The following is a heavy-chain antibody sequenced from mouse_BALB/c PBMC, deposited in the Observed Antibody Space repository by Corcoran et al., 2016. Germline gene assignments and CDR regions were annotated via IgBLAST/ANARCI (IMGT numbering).Heavy chain of an antibody. J-gene: IGHJ2*01. Sequence: QIQLVQSGPELKKPGETVKISCKASGYTFTNFGGIWVKRAPGTGLKYMGWINTYTGKPTYADDFKGRVAFSLETSASTAYLQINNLKNEDTATYFCARWGYYSFDFWGQCTTPTVSS. CDR3: ARWGYYSFDF. D-gene: IGHD2-3*01. CDR1: GYTFTNFG. V-gene: IGHV9-3-1*01. CDR2: INTYTGKP.